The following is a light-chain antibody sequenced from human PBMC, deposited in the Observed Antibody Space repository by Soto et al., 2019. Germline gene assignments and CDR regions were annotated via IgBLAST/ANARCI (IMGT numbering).Light chain of an antibody. CDR3: QLYGSSPPRYT. CDR1: QSVSDK. Sequence: EIVMTQSPATVSVSPGERATLSCRVSQSVSDKLAWYQQKPGQAPRLLIYHASARATGIPARFSGSGSGTDFTLTISRLEPEDFAVYFCQLYGSSPPRYTFGQGTKLEIK. CDR2: HAS. J-gene: IGKJ2*01. V-gene: IGKV3-15*01.